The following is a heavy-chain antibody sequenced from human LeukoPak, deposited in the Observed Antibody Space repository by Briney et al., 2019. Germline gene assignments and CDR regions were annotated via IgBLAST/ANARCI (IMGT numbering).Heavy chain of an antibody. CDR3: ARGSPLDY. CDR2: ISAYNDTP. CDR1: GYTFTSYV. V-gene: IGHV1-18*01. Sequence: GASVKGSCKASGYTFTSYVISWVRQAPVQVGEWMGWISAYNDTPNYAQKLQGRVTMTTNTAKRKANMELRSLRSVDSAVYYCARGSPLDYWGQGILVTVSA. J-gene: IGHJ4*02.